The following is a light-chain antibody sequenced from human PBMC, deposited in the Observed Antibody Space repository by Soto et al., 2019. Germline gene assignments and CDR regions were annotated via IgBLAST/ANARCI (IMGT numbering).Light chain of an antibody. J-gene: IGKJ1*01. CDR1: RDVYINA. V-gene: IGKV3-20*01. CDR3: QQYGSSGT. CDR2: GAS. Sequence: EVVLTQPPGTLSLSPGERATLSCRASRDVYINALAWYQQKPGRTPTLLIYGASNRATGIPDRFSGSGSGTDFTLTISRLEPEDFAVYYCQQYGSSGTFGQGTKVAIK.